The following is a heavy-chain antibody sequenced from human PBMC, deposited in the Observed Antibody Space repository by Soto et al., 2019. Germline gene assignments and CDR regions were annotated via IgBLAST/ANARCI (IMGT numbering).Heavy chain of an antibody. D-gene: IGHD6-13*01. CDR1: GGSISSYY. CDR2: IYYIFST. CDR3: ARLQGVAAAGKFDY. Sequence: SSETLSLTCTVSGGSISSYYWIWIRQPPVNGLEFIGYIYYIFSTNYNPSLKSRFTISLYTSKNHFSLKLISLTAADTSVYYCARLQGVAAAGKFDYWGQGTMVTVSS. J-gene: IGHJ4*02. V-gene: IGHV4-59*08.